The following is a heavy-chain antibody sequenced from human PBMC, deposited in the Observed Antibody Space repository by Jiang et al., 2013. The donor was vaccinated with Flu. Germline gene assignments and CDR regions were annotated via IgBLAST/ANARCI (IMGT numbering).Heavy chain of an antibody. D-gene: IGHD3-22*01. J-gene: IGHJ4*02. CDR3: ARDLTTMIVVAASYYFDY. CDR1: GYTFTGYY. CDR2: INPNSGGT. V-gene: IGHV1-2*02. Sequence: SGAEVKKPGASVKVSCKASGYTFTGYYMHWVRQAPGQGLEWMGWINPNSGGTNYAQKFQGRVTMTRDTSISTAYMELSRLRSDDTAVYYCARDLTTMIVVAASYYFDYWGQGTLVTVSS.